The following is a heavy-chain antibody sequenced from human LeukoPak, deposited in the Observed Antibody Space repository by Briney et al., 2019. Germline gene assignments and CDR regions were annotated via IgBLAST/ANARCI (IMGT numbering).Heavy chain of an antibody. D-gene: IGHD6-19*01. Sequence: PSETLSLTCAVYGGSFSGYYWSWIRQPPGKGLEWIGEINHSGSTNYNPSLKGRVTISVDTSKNQFSLKLSSVTAADTAVYYCARVDSSGWSYWYFDLWGRGTLVTVSS. CDR2: INHSGST. V-gene: IGHV4-34*01. CDR3: ARVDSSGWSYWYFDL. CDR1: GGSFSGYY. J-gene: IGHJ2*01.